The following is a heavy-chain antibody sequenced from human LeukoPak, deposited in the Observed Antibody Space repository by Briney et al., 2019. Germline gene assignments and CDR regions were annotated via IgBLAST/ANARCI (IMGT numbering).Heavy chain of an antibody. V-gene: IGHV4-34*01. CDR3: ARGYIVVVPAAIRGINWFDP. J-gene: IGHJ5*02. D-gene: IGHD2-2*02. CDR1: GGSFSGYY. CDR2: INHSGST. Sequence: SETLSLTCAVYGGSFSGYYWSWIRQPPGKGLEWIGEINHSGSTNYNPSLKSRVTISVDTSKNQFSLKLSSVTAADTAVYYCARGYIVVVPAAIRGINWFDPWGQGTLVTVSS.